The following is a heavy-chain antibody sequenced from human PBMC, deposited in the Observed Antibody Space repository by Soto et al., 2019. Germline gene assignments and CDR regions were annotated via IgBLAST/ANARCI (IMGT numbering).Heavy chain of an antibody. Sequence: EVQLVESGGGLVQPGGSLRLSCAASGFTFRDYWMTWVRQVPGKGLEWVAHINQDGREECSMDSVKGRFTISRDNAKNSLDLQMSSLRADDTAVYYCATDPWDNWGQGTLVTVSS. CDR3: ATDPWDN. CDR1: GFTFRDYW. CDR2: INQDGREE. V-gene: IGHV3-7*01. J-gene: IGHJ4*02.